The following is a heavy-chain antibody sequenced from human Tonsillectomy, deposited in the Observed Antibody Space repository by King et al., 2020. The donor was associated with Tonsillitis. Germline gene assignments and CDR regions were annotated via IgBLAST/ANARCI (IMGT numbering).Heavy chain of an antibody. CDR2: ISYDGSNK. CDR3: AKEGGYDFGTHDY. D-gene: IGHD5-12*01. CDR1: GFTFSSYG. Sequence: VQLVESGGGVVQPGRSLRLSCAASGFTFSSYGMHWVRQAPGKGLEWVAVISYDGSNKYYADSVKGRFTISRDNSKNTLYLQMNSLRAEDTAVYYCAKEGGYDFGTHDYWGQGTLVTVSS. V-gene: IGHV3-30*18. J-gene: IGHJ4*02.